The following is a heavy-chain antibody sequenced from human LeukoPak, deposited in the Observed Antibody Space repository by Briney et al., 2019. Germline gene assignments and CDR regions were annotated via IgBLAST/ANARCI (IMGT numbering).Heavy chain of an antibody. Sequence: GGSLRLSCAASGFTFSNYGMHWVRQVPGKGLEWVAVIWHDGSEKYYEDSVKGRFTISRDNSKNTLYLQMNSLRAEDTAVYYCALWCVFPFDTGGQETLVT. CDR2: IWHDGSEK. D-gene: IGHD3-3*01. CDR1: GFTFSNYG. J-gene: IGHJ4*02. CDR3: ALWCVFPFDT. V-gene: IGHV3-33*01.